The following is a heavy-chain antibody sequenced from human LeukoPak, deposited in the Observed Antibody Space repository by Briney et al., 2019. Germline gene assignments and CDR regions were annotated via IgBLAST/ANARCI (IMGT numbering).Heavy chain of an antibody. CDR3: AKCYYDSSDYYFGAFDI. J-gene: IGHJ3*02. CDR1: GFTFSSYG. CDR2: ISGSGVNT. D-gene: IGHD3-22*01. V-gene: IGHV3-23*01. Sequence: GGSLRLSCAASGFTFSSYGVTWVRQSPGKGLKWVSAISGSGVNTYYADSVKGRFTISKDNSKNTLYLQMNSLRAEDTAVYYCAKCYYDSSDYYFGAFDIWGQGTMVTVSS.